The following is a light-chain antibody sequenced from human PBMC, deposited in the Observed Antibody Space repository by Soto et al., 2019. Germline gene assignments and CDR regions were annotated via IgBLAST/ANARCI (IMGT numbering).Light chain of an antibody. Sequence: QSVLTQPPSVSGAPGQSVTLSCTGSGANIGTYEVHWYQQVPGIAPRLLIQHNFNRPSGVPDRFSGSKSGTSASLTITGLQAGDEADYYCQAYDYSLTASVFGGGTKLTVL. CDR2: HNF. V-gene: IGLV1-40*01. J-gene: IGLJ3*02. CDR3: QAYDYSLTASV. CDR1: GANIGTYE.